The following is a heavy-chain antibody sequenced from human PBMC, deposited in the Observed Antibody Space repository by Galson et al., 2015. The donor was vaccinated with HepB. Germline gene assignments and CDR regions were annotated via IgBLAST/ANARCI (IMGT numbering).Heavy chain of an antibody. CDR1: GFSLSTSGVG. CDR2: IYWDDDK. D-gene: IGHD2/OR15-2a*01. CDR3: AHAILLSPNLSYFDY. V-gene: IGHV2-5*02. J-gene: IGHJ4*02. Sequence: PALVKPTQTLTLPCTFSGFSLSTSGVGVGWIRQPPGKALEWLALIYWDDDKRYSPSLKNRLTITKDTSKNQVVLTMTNMDPVDTATYYCAHAILLSPNLSYFDYWGQGTLVTVSS.